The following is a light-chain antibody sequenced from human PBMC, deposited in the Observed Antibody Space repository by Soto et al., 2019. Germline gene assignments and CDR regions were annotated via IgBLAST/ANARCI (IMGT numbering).Light chain of an antibody. CDR2: GAS. V-gene: IGKV3-20*01. J-gene: IGKJ1*01. CDR3: QHYGSSTGLT. Sequence: EIVLTQSPGTLSWSPGERATLSCRASQRVSSSYLAWYQQKPGHAPRLLIYGASSRATGIPDRFSGSGSGTDFTLTISRLEPEDFAVYYWQHYGSSTGLTCGQETKVELK. CDR1: QRVSSSY.